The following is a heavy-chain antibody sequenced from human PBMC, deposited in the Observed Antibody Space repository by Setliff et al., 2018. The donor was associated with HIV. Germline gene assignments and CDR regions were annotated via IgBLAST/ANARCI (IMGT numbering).Heavy chain of an antibody. D-gene: IGHD3-22*01. J-gene: IGHJ3*02. CDR1: GASFVGDNH. V-gene: IGHV4-30-4*01. Sequence: PSETLSLTCAVSGASFVGDNHWSWIRQTPERGLEWIAYFMYTDIHYVNYLNYRNPSLASRLSISVDLSKNQLSLELTSVTAADTAIYYCARDKGRPHHFDNNGYYRSDTFDIWGHGTMVTVSS. CDR3: ARDKGRPHHFDNNGYYRSDTFDI. CDR2: FMYTDIHYVNYLN.